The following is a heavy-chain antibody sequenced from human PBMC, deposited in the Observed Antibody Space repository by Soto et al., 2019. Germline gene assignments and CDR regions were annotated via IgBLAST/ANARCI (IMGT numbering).Heavy chain of an antibody. CDR1: GYTFTSYA. D-gene: IGHD2-2*01. J-gene: IGHJ6*02. Sequence: ASVKVSCKASGYTFTSYAMHWVRQAPGQRLEWMGWINAGNGNTKYSQKFQGRVTITRDTSASTAYMELSSLRSEDTAVYYCGSVVLVPAAMPLYYYGMDVWGQGTTVTVSS. CDR3: GSVVLVPAAMPLYYYGMDV. CDR2: INAGNGNT. V-gene: IGHV1-3*01.